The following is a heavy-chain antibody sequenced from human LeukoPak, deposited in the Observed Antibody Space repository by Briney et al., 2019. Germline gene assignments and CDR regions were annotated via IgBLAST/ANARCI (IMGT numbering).Heavy chain of an antibody. CDR2: ISSSSIYI. D-gene: IGHD4-17*01. CDR1: GFTFSSYS. CDR3: ARVDYGDYVAAVDI. J-gene: IGHJ3*02. Sequence: GGSLRLSCAASGFTFSSYSMNWVRQAPGKGLEWVSSISSSSIYIYYADSVKGRFTISRDNAKNSLYLQMNSLRAEDTAVYHCARVDYGDYVAAVDIWGQGTMVTVFS. V-gene: IGHV3-21*01.